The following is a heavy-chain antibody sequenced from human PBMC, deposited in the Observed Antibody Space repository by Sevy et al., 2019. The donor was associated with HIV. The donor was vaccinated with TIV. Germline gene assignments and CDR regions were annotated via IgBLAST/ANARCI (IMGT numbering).Heavy chain of an antibody. V-gene: IGHV1-8*01. J-gene: IGHJ6*02. CDR1: GYSFDSYD. CDR2: MSPKTGAT. CDR3: ASGGNGDFWSYEYYYYGMDV. D-gene: IGHD3-3*01. Sequence: ASVKVSCEASGYSFDSYDINWVRQATGQGLEWMGWMSPKTGATGFAKKFKGRVTMTMHTSISTAYMELSSLTNEDTAVYYCASGGNGDFWSYEYYYYGMDVWGQGTTVTVSS.